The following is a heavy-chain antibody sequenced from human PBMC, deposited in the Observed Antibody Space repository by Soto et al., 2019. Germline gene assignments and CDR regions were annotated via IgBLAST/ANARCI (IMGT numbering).Heavy chain of an antibody. D-gene: IGHD3-3*01. CDR3: ARHYTTSRVGAWFDP. V-gene: IGHV3-48*02. CDR2: INAASDTI. J-gene: IGHJ5*02. CDR1: GFTFSIYT. Sequence: EVQLVESGGGLAQPGGSLSLSCEAAGFTFSIYTMNWVRQAPGKGLEWVSYINAASDTIYYADSVKGRFTISRDNAKNSLYLQMNILRHEDTAVYYCARHYTTSRVGAWFDPWGQGTLVTVSP.